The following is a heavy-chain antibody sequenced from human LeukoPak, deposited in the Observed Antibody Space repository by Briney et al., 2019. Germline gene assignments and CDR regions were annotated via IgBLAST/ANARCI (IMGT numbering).Heavy chain of an antibody. CDR3: ARDSHGGVDY. J-gene: IGHJ4*02. Sequence: PGGSLRLSCAASGFTFSNYWMHWVRQAPGMGLVWVSRSNGDGTDTIYADSVKGRFTISRDNAKNTLYLQMNSLRAEETAVYYCARDSHGGVDYWGQGTLVTVSS. CDR1: GFTFSNYW. CDR2: SNGDGTDT. D-gene: IGHD3-10*01. V-gene: IGHV3-74*01.